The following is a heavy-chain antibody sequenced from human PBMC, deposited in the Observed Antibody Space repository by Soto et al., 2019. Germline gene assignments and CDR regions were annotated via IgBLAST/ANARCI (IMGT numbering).Heavy chain of an antibody. CDR1: GYTFTSYY. CDR2: INPSGGST. CDR3: ARGFSGNYDFWSGYYSDYYGMDV. V-gene: IGHV1-46*01. Sequence: ASVKVSCKASGYTFTSYYMHWVRQAPGQGLEWMGIINPSGGSTSYAQKFQGRVTMTRDASTSTVYMELSSLRSEDTAVYYCARGFSGNYDFWSGYYSDYYGMDVWGQGTTVTVSS. D-gene: IGHD3-3*01. J-gene: IGHJ6*02.